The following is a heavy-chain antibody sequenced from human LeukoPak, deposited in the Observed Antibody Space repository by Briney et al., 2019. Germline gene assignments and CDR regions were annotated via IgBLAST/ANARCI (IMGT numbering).Heavy chain of an antibody. Sequence: GGSLRLSCAASGFTFNNYWMSWVRQAPGKGLEWAANINQDGSEKYYVDSVKGRFIISRDNAKNSLDLQMNSLRVEDTAVYYCVRASTSSSSDKSVGYWGQGTLVTVSS. J-gene: IGHJ4*02. V-gene: IGHV3-7*01. CDR2: INQDGSEK. CDR3: VRASTSSSSDKSVGY. CDR1: GFTFNNYW. D-gene: IGHD6-6*01.